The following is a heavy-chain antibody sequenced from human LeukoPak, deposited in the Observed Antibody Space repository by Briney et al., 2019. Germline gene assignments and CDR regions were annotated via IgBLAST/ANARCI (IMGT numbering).Heavy chain of an antibody. V-gene: IGHV4-4*07. CDR1: GGSISSYY. J-gene: IGHJ4*02. Sequence: SETLSLTCTVSGGSISSYYWSWIRQPAGKGLEWIGRIYSSGSTYYTPSLKSRVTISLDTSKNQFSLRLSSVTAADTAVYYCARAIASSGSRLFDYWGQGTLVTVSS. CDR2: IYSSGST. CDR3: ARAIASSGSRLFDY. D-gene: IGHD3-10*01.